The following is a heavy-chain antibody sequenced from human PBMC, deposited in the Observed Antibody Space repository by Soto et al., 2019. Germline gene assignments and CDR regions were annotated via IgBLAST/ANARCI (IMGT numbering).Heavy chain of an antibody. CDR3: AGGPVLGELSGRFDP. V-gene: IGHV4-59*01. Sequence: QVQLQESGPGLVKPSETLSLTCTVSGGSISSYYWSWIRQPPGKGLEWIGYIYYSGSTNYNPSLKSRVTIAVDTSKNQFSLKLSSVTAADTAVYYCAGGPVLGELSGRFDPWGQGTLVTVSS. CDR2: IYYSGST. J-gene: IGHJ5*02. D-gene: IGHD3-16*02. CDR1: GGSISSYY.